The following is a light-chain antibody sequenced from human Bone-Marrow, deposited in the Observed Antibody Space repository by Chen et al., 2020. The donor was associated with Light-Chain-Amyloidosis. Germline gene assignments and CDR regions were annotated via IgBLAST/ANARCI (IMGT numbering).Light chain of an antibody. V-gene: IGLV2-14*01. Sequence: QSALTQPASVSGSPGQSITISCTGTSSDVGGDNHVSWYQQHPDKAPKLMIYEVTNRPSWVPARFSGSKSDNTASLTISGLQTEDAADYFCSSYTSTNTLVFGSGTRVTVL. CDR2: EVT. CDR1: SSDVGGDNH. CDR3: SSYTSTNTLV. J-gene: IGLJ1*01.